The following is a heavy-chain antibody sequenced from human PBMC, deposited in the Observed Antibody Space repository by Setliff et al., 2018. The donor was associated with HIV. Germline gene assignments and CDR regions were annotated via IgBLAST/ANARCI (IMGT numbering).Heavy chain of an antibody. Sequence: PSETLSLTCIVSGGSISSDNYYWGWVRQPPGKGLEWIGSIFYTGSTNYNPSLKSRVTISVDTSKNQFSLKLNSVTAADTAVYYCARGGGGPLAYCGGDCYPWGQGTLVTSPQ. D-gene: IGHD2-21*01. V-gene: IGHV4-39*07. CDR3: ARGGGGPLAYCGGDCYP. J-gene: IGHJ5*02. CDR1: GGSISSDNYY. CDR2: IFYTGST.